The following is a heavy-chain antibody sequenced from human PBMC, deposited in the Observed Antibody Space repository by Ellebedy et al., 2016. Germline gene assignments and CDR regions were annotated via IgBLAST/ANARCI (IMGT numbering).Heavy chain of an antibody. CDR2: IRSSGDTM. D-gene: IGHD3-10*01. Sequence: GGSLRLXXSASGFTFSDSYMSWVRQAPRKGLEWVSHIRSSGDTMYYADSVKGRFTISRDNAKNSLYLQMNSLRAEDTAVYYCARGWSTMDSWGQGTLVTVSS. V-gene: IGHV3-11*01. CDR1: GFTFSDSY. J-gene: IGHJ4*02. CDR3: ARGWSTMDS.